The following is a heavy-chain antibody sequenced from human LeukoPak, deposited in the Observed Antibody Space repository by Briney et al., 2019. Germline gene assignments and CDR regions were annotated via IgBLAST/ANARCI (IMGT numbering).Heavy chain of an antibody. CDR1: GFTFTSYY. V-gene: IGHV1-46*01. Sequence: ASVKVPCKASGFTFTSYYMHWVRQAPGQGLEWMGIINPSGSYTSYAQKFQGRVTMTRDTSTSTVYMELSSLRSEDTAVYYCARDFGDYLHFDYWGQGTLVTVSS. CDR3: ARDFGDYLHFDY. J-gene: IGHJ4*02. CDR2: INPSGSYT. D-gene: IGHD4-17*01.